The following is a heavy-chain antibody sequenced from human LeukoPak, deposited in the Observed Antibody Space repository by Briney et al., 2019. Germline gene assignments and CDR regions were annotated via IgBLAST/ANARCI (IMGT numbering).Heavy chain of an antibody. J-gene: IGHJ6*03. CDR2: AFVTGSP. CDR3: VRDYSSGWPMSYYNPYIDL. D-gene: IGHD4-11*01. V-gene: IGHV4-4*07. Sequence: PSETLSLTCTFYGGSVSSYYWSWIRQPAGKPLEWVGRAFVTGSPNYSPSLKTRVTISLDASKNQLSLRLASVTAADTAVYYCVRDYSSGWPMSYYNPYIDLWGKGTMVTVSS. CDR1: GGSVSSYY.